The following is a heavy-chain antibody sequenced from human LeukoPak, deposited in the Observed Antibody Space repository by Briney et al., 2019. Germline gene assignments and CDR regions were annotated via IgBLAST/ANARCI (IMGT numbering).Heavy chain of an antibody. CDR2: ISNSGSVT. CDR1: GFTFSSHA. CDR3: VKGGRICSSSTCRVDY. D-gene: IGHD2-2*01. Sequence: GGSLRLSCAASGFTFSSHAMSWVRQAPGKGLEWVSVISNSGSVTHYADSVKGRFTISRDKSNNMLYLQMDNLSAEDTAIYYCVKGGRICSSSTCRVDYWGQGTLVTVSS. J-gene: IGHJ4*02. V-gene: IGHV3-23*01.